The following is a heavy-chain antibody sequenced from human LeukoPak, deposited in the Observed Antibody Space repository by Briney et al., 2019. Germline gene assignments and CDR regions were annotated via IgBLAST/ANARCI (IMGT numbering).Heavy chain of an antibody. Sequence: ASVKVSCKASGYTFTGYYMHWVRQAPGQGLEWMGWINPNSGGTNYAQKFQGRVTMTRNTSISTAYMELSSLRSEDTAVYYCARGSFGSGSYFPTYYYYGMDVWGQGTTATVSS. CDR2: INPNSGGT. CDR1: GYTFTGYY. J-gene: IGHJ6*02. V-gene: IGHV1-2*02. D-gene: IGHD3-10*01. CDR3: ARGSFGSGSYFPTYYYYGMDV.